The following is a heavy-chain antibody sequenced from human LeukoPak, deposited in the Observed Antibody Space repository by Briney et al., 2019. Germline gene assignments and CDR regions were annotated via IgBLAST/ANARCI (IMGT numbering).Heavy chain of an antibody. V-gene: IGHV4-61*02. J-gene: IGHJ4*02. D-gene: IGHD4-17*01. CDR3: ARDRGNGDYGDYFDS. CDR1: GGSVTSGPNY. Sequence: SQTLSLTCSVSGGSVTSGPNYWNWNRRPAGQGLEWIGRIQTSGRVNYNPSLKSRVTVYLDTPKNLVSLQLTSVTAADTAVYYCARDRGNGDYGDYFDSWGQGTQVTVSS. CDR2: IQTSGRV.